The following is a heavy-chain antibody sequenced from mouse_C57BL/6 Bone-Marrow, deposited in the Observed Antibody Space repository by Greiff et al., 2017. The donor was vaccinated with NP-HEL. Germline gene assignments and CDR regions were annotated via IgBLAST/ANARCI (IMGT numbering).Heavy chain of an antibody. V-gene: IGHV1-61*01. CDR3: ALYYGCFMDY. CDR2: IYPSDSET. J-gene: IGHJ4*01. Sequence: VQLQQPGAELVRPGSSVKLSCKASGYTFTSYWMDWVKQRPGQGLEWIGNIYPSDSETHYNQKFKDKATLTVDKSSSTAYMQLSSLTSEGSAVYYCALYYGCFMDYWGQGTSVTVSS. D-gene: IGHD2-2*01. CDR1: GYTFTSYW.